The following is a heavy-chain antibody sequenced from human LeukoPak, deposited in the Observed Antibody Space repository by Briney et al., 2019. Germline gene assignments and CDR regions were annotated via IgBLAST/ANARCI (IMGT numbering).Heavy chain of an antibody. CDR2: IYYSGST. V-gene: IGHV4-59*11. Sequence: SETLSLTCTVSGGSITVHYWSWIRQPPGKGLEWIGYIYYSGSTNYNPSLKSRTTISLDTSKSQFSLKLNSVTAADTAVYYCARDGDYDWYFDLWGRGTLVTVSS. J-gene: IGHJ2*01. CDR1: GGSITVHY. D-gene: IGHD4-17*01. CDR3: ARDGDYDWYFDL.